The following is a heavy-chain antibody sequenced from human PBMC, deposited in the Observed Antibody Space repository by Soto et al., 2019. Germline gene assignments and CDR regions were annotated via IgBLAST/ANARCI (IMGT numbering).Heavy chain of an antibody. J-gene: IGHJ1*01. D-gene: IGHD1-7*01. Sequence: SETLSLTCTVSGGSIRSAGHYWSWIRQHPGKGLEWIGYINHSGTTFYNPSFKSRVTMSIDTSRNHFSLNLQSATAADTALYYCARETGENWTYEAHWGPGTLVTVSS. CDR2: INHSGTT. CDR1: GGSIRSAGHY. V-gene: IGHV4-31*03. CDR3: ARETGENWTYEAH.